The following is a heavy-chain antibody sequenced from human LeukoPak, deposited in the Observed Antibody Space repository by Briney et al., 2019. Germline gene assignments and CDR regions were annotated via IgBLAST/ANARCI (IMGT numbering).Heavy chain of an antibody. D-gene: IGHD1-26*01. V-gene: IGHV3-74*01. Sequence: PGGSLRLSCVASGFTFSTYWMHWVRQAPGKGLEWVSRINGDGRSTSYADSVKGRFTISRDNAKNTVYLQMNSLRVEDTAVYYCIRDFGSVGATNAFDIWGQGTMVTVSS. CDR2: INGDGRST. J-gene: IGHJ3*02. CDR3: IRDFGSVGATNAFDI. CDR1: GFTFSTYW.